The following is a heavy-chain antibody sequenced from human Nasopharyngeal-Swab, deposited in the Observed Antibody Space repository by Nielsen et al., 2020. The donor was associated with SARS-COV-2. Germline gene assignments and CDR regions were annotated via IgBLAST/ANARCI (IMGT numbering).Heavy chain of an antibody. D-gene: IGHD2-21*02. CDR1: GFVFSGSA. CDR3: TTDFYFDY. Sequence: LKISCAASGFVFSGSAMHWVRQAPGKGLEWVGRIGDKDHNYATTYGASVKGRFTISRDDSKNTAFLQMDSLKTEDTALYYCTTDFYFDYWGQGTLVTVSS. CDR2: IGDKDHNYAT. V-gene: IGHV3-73*01. J-gene: IGHJ4*02.